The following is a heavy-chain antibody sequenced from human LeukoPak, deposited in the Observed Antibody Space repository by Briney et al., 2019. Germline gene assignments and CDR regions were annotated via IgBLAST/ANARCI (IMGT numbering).Heavy chain of an antibody. CDR3: ARVNVYYYDSSGDAFDI. Sequence: SETLSLTCTVSGGSISSYYWSWIRQPPGKGLEWIGYIYYSGSTNYNPSLKSRVTISVDTSKNQFSLKLSSVTAADTAVYYCARVNVYYYDSSGDAFDIWGQGTMVTVSS. D-gene: IGHD3-22*01. CDR2: IYYSGST. V-gene: IGHV4-59*01. J-gene: IGHJ3*02. CDR1: GGSISSYY.